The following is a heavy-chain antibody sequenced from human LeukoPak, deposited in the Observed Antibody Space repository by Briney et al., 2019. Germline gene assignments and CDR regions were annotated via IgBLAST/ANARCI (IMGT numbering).Heavy chain of an antibody. V-gene: IGHV1-46*01. Sequence: RWASVKVSCKASGYTFTSYYMHWVRQAPGQGLEWMGIINPSGGSTSYAQKFQGRVTMTRDTSTSTVYMELSRLRSDDTAVYYCAREWLFAHDYWGQGTLVTVSS. CDR2: INPSGGST. CDR1: GYTFTSYY. D-gene: IGHD3-22*01. CDR3: AREWLFAHDY. J-gene: IGHJ4*02.